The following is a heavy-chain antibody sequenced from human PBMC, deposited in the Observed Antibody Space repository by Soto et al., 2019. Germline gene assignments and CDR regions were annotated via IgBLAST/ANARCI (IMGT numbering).Heavy chain of an antibody. CDR2: VSPYNANT. D-gene: IGHD3-10*01. J-gene: IGHJ4*02. Sequence: ASVKVSCQTSGYTFTKYGISWVRQAPGQGLEWIGWVSPYNANTNHAQKFQGRVTMTTDTSTSTAYMELSSLRSEDTAVYYCARAPVRVGSGFDYWVQGTLVT. CDR1: GYTFTKYG. V-gene: IGHV1-18*04. CDR3: ARAPVRVGSGFDY.